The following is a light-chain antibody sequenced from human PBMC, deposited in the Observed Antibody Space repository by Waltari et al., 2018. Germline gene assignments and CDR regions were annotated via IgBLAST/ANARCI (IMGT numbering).Light chain of an antibody. CDR3: QQDNIYSPLA. CDR1: QTIDNY. J-gene: IGKJ1*01. CDR2: DAS. V-gene: IGKV1-5*01. Sequence: DIQMTQSPSTLSASVGDRVTITCRASQTIDNYLAWYQQKPGEAPKVMIYDASTLETGVPSRFSGSGFGTDFSLTISSLQPDDFATYWCQQDNIYSPLAFG.